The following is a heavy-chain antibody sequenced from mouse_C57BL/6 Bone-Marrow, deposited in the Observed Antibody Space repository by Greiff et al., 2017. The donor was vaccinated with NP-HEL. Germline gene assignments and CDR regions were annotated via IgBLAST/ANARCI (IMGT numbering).Heavy chain of an antibody. CDR3: ERGGGCSSYYYAMDD. J-gene: IGHJ4*01. D-gene: IGHD1-1*01. CDR1: GYAFSSSW. Sequence: VQLQQSGPELVKPGASVKISCKASGYAFSSSWMNWVKQRPGKGLEWIGRIYPGDGDTNYNGKFKGKATLTADKSSSTAYMQLSSLTSEDSAVYFCERGGGCSSYYYAMDDWGQGITVTASS. V-gene: IGHV1-82*01. CDR2: IYPGDGDT.